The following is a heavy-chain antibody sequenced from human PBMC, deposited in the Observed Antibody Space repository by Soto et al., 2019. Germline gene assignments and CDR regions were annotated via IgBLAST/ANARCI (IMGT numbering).Heavy chain of an antibody. CDR2: ISYDGSNK. CDR1: GFTFRSYG. Sequence: GGALRLSCAASGFTFRSYGINWVRQAPGKGLEWVAVISYDGSNKYYADSVKGRFTISRDNSKNTLYLQVNSLRADDTAVYYCAKQGLPHHNWFDPWGQGTPVTVSS. D-gene: IGHD2-15*01. J-gene: IGHJ5*02. CDR3: AKQGLPHHNWFDP. V-gene: IGHV3-30*18.